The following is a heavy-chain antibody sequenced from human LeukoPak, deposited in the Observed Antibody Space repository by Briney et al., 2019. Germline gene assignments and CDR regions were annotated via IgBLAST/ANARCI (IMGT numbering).Heavy chain of an antibody. Sequence: PSETLSLTCTVSGGSISSSSYYWGWIRQPPGKGPEWIGSIYYSGSTYYNPSLKSRVTISVDTSKNQFSLKLSSVTAADTAVYYCASVYSSSSPYYFDYWGQGTLVTVSS. CDR1: GGSISSSSYY. V-gene: IGHV4-39*01. CDR2: IYYSGST. D-gene: IGHD6-13*01. CDR3: ASVYSSSSPYYFDY. J-gene: IGHJ4*02.